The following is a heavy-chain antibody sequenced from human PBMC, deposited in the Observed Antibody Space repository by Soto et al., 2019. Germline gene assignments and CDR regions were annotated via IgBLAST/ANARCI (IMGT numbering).Heavy chain of an antibody. CDR1: GGSLSRSNC. J-gene: IGHJ3*02. CDR2: IYHSGST. D-gene: IGHD3-10*01. Sequence: PSKNLSLTCAVSGGSLSRSNCWSWVRQLTRKGLEWIGEIYHSGSTNYNPSLKSRVTISVDKSKNQFSLKLSSVTAADTAVYYCARDTTDKITMVRGVINSINAFDIWGQGTMVT. V-gene: IGHV4-4*02. CDR3: ARDTTDKITMVRGVINSINAFDI.